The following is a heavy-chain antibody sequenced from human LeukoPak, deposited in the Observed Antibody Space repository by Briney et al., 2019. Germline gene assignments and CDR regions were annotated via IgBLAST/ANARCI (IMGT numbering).Heavy chain of an antibody. CDR2: IYPGDSDT. CDR1: GYSFSDYW. J-gene: IGHJ4*02. V-gene: IGHV5-51*01. CDR3: ARTVGATTVRFDY. D-gene: IGHD1-26*01. Sequence: GESLKISCKASGYSFSDYWIGWVRQMPGKGLEWMGIIYPGDSDTRYSPSFQGQVTISADKSVSTAYLQWSSLKAADTAMYYCARTVGATTVRFDYWGQGTLVTVSS.